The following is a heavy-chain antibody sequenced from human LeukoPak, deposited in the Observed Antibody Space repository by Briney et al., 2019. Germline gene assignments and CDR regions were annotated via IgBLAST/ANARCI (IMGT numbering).Heavy chain of an antibody. J-gene: IGHJ3*02. Sequence: GASVKVSCKASGYTFTSYDINWVRQATGQGLEWMGWMNPNSGNTGYAQKFQGRVTMTRNTSISTAYMELSSLRSEDTAVYYCARPYYYDSSGYYVQGAFDIWGQGTMVTVSS. CDR3: ARPYYYDSSGYYVQGAFDI. V-gene: IGHV1-8*01. CDR2: MNPNSGNT. D-gene: IGHD3-22*01. CDR1: GYTFTSYD.